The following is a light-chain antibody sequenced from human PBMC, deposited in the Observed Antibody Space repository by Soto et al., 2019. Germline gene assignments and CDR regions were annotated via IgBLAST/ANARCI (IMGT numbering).Light chain of an antibody. CDR3: QQYNNWPS. CDR2: AIS. J-gene: IGKJ5*01. V-gene: IGKV3-15*01. Sequence: ELVMTQSPATLSVSPGERATLSCRASQTVSRNLAWYQQRPGQAPRLLIYAISNRATGVPARFSGSGSETEFTLTIRSLQSEDFAVYFCQQYNNWPSFGQGTRLEI. CDR1: QTVSRN.